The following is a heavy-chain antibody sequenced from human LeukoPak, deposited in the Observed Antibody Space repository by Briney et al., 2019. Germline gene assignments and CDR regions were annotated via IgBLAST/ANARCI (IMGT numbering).Heavy chain of an antibody. CDR2: IYYSGST. CDR3: ARDPPHYYGMDV. Sequence: SETLSLTCTVSGGSISSYYWSWIRQPPGKGLEWIGYIYYSGSTNYNPSLKSRVTISVDTSKNQSSLKLSSVTAADTAVYYCARDPPHYYGMDVWGQGTTVTVSS. J-gene: IGHJ6*02. CDR1: GGSISSYY. V-gene: IGHV4-59*01.